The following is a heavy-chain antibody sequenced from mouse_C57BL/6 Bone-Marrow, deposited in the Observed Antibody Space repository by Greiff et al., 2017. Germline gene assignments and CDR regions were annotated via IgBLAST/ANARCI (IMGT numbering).Heavy chain of an antibody. J-gene: IGHJ2*01. Sequence: EVQLQQSGPVLVKPGASVKMSCKASGYTFTDYYMNWVKQSHGQSLEWIGVINPYNGGTSYNQKFKGKATLTVDKSSSTAYMELNSLTSEDSAVDYCSGESSTVVVHFDYWGNGTTLTVSS. V-gene: IGHV1-19*01. CDR2: INPYNGGT. CDR1: GYTFTDYY. CDR3: SGESSTVVVHFDY. D-gene: IGHD1-1*01.